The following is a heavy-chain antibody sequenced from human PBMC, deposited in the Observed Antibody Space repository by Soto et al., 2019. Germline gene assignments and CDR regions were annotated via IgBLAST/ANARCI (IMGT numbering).Heavy chain of an antibody. J-gene: IGHJ4*02. CDR2: INPSGGST. CDR3: ARVYSRSKYSYGSFDY. V-gene: IGHV1-46*01. D-gene: IGHD5-18*01. CDR1: GYTFTSYY. Sequence: QVQLVQSGAEVKKPGASVKVSCKASGYTFTSYYMHWVRQAPGQGLEWMGIINPSGGSTSYAQKFQGRVTMTRDTSTSTVYMELSSLRSEDTAVYYCARVYSRSKYSYGSFDYWGQGTLVTVSS.